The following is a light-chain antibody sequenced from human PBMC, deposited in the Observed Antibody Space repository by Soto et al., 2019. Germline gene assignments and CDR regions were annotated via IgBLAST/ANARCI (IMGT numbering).Light chain of an antibody. V-gene: IGKV3D-20*02. J-gene: IGKJ4*01. CDR1: QSVTSTS. CDR3: QQRSNWPLS. Sequence: DIVLTQSPGTLSLSPGERATLSCRASQSVTSTSLAWYQHKPGQAPRLLIYGASSRATGIPDRFSGSGSGTDFTLTISRLEPEDFAVYYCQQRSNWPLSFGGGTKVEI. CDR2: GAS.